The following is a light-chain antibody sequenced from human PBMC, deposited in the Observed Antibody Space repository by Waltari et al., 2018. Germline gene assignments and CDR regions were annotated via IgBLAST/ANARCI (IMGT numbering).Light chain of an antibody. CDR2: KAS. CDR1: QSISSW. V-gene: IGKV1-5*03. CDR3: QQYNSYLYT. J-gene: IGKJ2*01. Sequence: DIQMTQSPSTLSASVGDRVTITGRASQSISSWLAWYKQKPGKAPKLLIYKASSLESGVPSRFSGSGSGTEFTLTISSLQPDDFATYYCQQYNSYLYTFGQGTKLEIK.